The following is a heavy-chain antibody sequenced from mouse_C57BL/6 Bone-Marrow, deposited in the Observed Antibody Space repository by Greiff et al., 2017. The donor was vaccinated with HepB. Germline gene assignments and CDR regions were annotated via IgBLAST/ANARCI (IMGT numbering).Heavy chain of an antibody. V-gene: IGHV6-3*01. D-gene: IGHD1-1*01. CDR2: IRLKSDNYAT. CDR1: GFTFSNYW. CDR3: TEITTVVDYAMDY. Sequence: EVKLMESGGGLVQPGGSMKLSCVASGFTFSNYWMNWVRQSPEKGLEWVAQIRLKSDNYATHYAESVKGRFTISRDDSKSSVYLQMNNLRAEDTGIYYCTEITTVVDYAMDYWGQGTSVTVSS. J-gene: IGHJ4*01.